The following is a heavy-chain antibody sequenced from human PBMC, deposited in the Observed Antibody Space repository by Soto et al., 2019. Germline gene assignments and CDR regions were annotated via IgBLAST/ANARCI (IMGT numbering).Heavy chain of an antibody. V-gene: IGHV1-69*01. Sequence: QVQLVQSGAEVKKPGSSVKVSCKASGGTFSSYAISWVRQAPGQGLEWMGGIIPIFGTANYAQKFQGRVTITADESTSTAYMELSSLRSEDTAVYYCARGGPRTKWLLSPRPFDYWGQGTLVTVSS. D-gene: IGHD3-3*01. CDR1: GGTFSSYA. J-gene: IGHJ4*02. CDR2: IIPIFGTA. CDR3: ARGGPRTKWLLSPRPFDY.